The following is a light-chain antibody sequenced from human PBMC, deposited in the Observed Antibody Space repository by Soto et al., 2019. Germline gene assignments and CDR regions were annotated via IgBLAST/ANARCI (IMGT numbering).Light chain of an antibody. V-gene: IGLV7-46*01. CDR1: TGTVTSGHY. J-gene: IGLJ7*01. Sequence: QAVVTQETSMSVSPGGTVTLTCGSSTGTVTSGHYPYWFQQKPGQAPRTLIYDTSNKQSWTPARFSGSLLGGKAALTLSGAQPEDEADYYCLLPYSDAWVFGGGIQLTVL. CDR3: LLPYSDAWV. CDR2: DTS.